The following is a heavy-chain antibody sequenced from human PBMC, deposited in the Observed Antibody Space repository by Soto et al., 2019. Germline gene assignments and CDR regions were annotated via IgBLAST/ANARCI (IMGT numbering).Heavy chain of an antibody. CDR3: ARYRFGGSLTYYFDY. CDR1: GGSISSGGYS. CDR2: IYHSGRT. D-gene: IGHD5-12*01. J-gene: IGHJ4*02. Sequence: PSETLSLTCAVSGGSISSGGYSWSWIRQPPGTGLEWIGYIYHSGRTSYNPSRKSRVTISVDRSKNQFSLKLSSVTAADTAVYYFARYRFGGSLTYYFDYWGQGTLVTVSS. V-gene: IGHV4-30-2*01.